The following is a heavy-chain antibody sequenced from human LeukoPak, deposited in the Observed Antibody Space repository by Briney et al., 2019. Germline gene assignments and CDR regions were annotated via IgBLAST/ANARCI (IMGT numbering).Heavy chain of an antibody. V-gene: IGHV4-61*02. D-gene: IGHD3-3*01. CDR3: ARDLRADFWSGSFDP. CDR2: IYTSGST. Sequence: SETLSLTCTVSGGSISSGSYYWSWIRQPAGKGLEWIGRIYTSGSTNYNPSLKSRVTISVDTSKNQFSLKLSSVTAADTAVYYCARDLRADFWSGSFDPWGQGTLVTVSS. J-gene: IGHJ5*02. CDR1: GGSISSGSYY.